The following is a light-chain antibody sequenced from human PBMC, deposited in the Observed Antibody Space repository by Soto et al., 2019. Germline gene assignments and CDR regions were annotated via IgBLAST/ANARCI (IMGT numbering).Light chain of an antibody. CDR3: QHYNHWPPWT. V-gene: IGKV3D-15*01. J-gene: IGKJ1*01. Sequence: EIVLTQSPATLSLSPGERATLSCRASQSVSSYLAWYQQKPGQAPRLLIYGASSRATGIPDRFSGSGSGTEFTLTISSLQSEDFAVYYCQHYNHWPPWTFGQGTKGDIK. CDR1: QSVSSY. CDR2: GAS.